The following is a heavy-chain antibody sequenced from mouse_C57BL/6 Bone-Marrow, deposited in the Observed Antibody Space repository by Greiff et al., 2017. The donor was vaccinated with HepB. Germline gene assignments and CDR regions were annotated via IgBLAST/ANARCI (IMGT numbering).Heavy chain of an antibody. CDR3: ASPSYYGSSYNY. CDR2: INPSSGYT. Sequence: VQLQQSGAELARPGASVKMSCKASGYTFTSYTMHWVKQRPGQGLEWIGYINPSSGYTKYNQKFKDKATLTADKSSSTAYMKLSSLTSEDSAVYYCASPSYYGSSYNYWGQGTTRTVSS. D-gene: IGHD1-1*01. CDR1: GYTFTSYT. J-gene: IGHJ2*01. V-gene: IGHV1-4*01.